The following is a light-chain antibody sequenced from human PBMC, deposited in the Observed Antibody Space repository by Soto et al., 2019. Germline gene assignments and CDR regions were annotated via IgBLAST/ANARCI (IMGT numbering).Light chain of an antibody. Sequence: QSVLTQPPSASGTPGQRVTISCSGSSSNIGSNYVYWYQQLPGTAPKLLIYRNNRRPSGVPDRFSGSKSGTSASLAISGLRSEDEADYYCAAWDDSLSGPHEVFGGGTKLTVL. J-gene: IGLJ2*01. V-gene: IGLV1-47*01. CDR1: SSNIGSNY. CDR2: RNN. CDR3: AAWDDSLSGPHEV.